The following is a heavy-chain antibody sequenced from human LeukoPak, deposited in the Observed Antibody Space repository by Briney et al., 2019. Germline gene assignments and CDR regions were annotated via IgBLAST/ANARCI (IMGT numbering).Heavy chain of an antibody. J-gene: IGHJ4*02. CDR3: ARGSISYYGSAIFDY. CDR1: GGSISSYY. D-gene: IGHD3-10*01. Sequence: PSETLSLTCTVSGGSISSYYWSWIRQPPGKGLEWIGYIYYSGSTNYNPSLKSRVTISVDTSKNQFSLKLSSVTAADTAVYYCARGSISYYGSAIFDYWGQGTLVTVSS. CDR2: IYYSGST. V-gene: IGHV4-59*01.